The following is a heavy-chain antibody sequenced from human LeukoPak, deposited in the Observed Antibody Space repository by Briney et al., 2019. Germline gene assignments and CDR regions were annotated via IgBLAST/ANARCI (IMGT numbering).Heavy chain of an antibody. Sequence: PSETLSLTCTVSGGSISSYYWSWIRQPPGKGLEWIGYIYDSGSSNYNPSLKSRVTISVDTSKNQFSLKLSSVTAADTAVYYCARAYRQGHDYWGQGTLVTVSP. D-gene: IGHD2-21*01. V-gene: IGHV4-59*01. J-gene: IGHJ4*02. CDR3: ARAYRQGHDY. CDR1: GGSISSYY. CDR2: IYDSGSS.